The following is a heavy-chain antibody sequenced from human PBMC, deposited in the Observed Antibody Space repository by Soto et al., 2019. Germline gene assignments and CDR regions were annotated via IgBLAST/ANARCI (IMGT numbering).Heavy chain of an antibody. Sequence: SGPTLVNPTQTLTLTCTLSGFSLVTGGERVSWIRQPPGQALEWLARIDGNDGKYYTPSLKTRLTISKDNSKNQVVLTMTNMDPVDTATYYCARTTPSTDTFEYWGQGALVTVSS. CDR3: ARTTPSTDTFEY. D-gene: IGHD1-1*01. V-gene: IGHV2-70*04. CDR2: IDGNDGK. CDR1: GFSLVTGGER. J-gene: IGHJ4*02.